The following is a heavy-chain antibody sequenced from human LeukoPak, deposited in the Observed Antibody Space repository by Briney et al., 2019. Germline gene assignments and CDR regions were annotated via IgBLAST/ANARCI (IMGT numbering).Heavy chain of an antibody. D-gene: IGHD2-2*01. V-gene: IGHV3-23*01. J-gene: IGHJ5*02. CDR3: ANAAARVVPGVPLGWFDP. CDR2: VSGSGGST. CDR1: GFTFSSYA. Sequence: AGGSLRLSCAASGFTFSSYAMRWFRQAPGKGLQWVSAVSGSGGSTYYEASVKGRFTISGDTSKNTLYLQMNSLTAEDTAVYYCANAAARVVPGVPLGWFDPWLQASLVTVCS.